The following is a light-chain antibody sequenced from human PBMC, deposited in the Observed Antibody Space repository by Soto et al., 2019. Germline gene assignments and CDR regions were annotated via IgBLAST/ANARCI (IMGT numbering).Light chain of an antibody. CDR1: SSNIGSNT. J-gene: IGLJ2*01. CDR3: AAWEDSLNGRV. CDR2: RNN. Sequence: QSVLTQPPSASGTPGQRVTISCSGSSSNIGSNTVNWDQQLPGTAPKLLIYRNNQRPSGVPDRFSGSKSGTSASLAISGLQSEYEADYYCAAWEDSLNGRVFGGGTKLTVL. V-gene: IGLV1-44*01.